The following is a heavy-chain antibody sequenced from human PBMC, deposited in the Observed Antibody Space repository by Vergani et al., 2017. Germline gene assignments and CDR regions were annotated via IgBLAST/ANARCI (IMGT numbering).Heavy chain of an antibody. V-gene: IGHV3-48*01. J-gene: IGHJ4*02. Sequence: EVQLVESGGGLVQPGGSLRLSCAASGFTFSTYSMNWVRQAPGTGLEWLSYISSSSSTIYYADSVKGRFTISRDNAKKSLYLQMNSLRAEDTAVYYCSGSNYDSSGYSDYWGQGTLVTVSS. D-gene: IGHD3-22*01. CDR1: GFTFSTYS. CDR3: SGSNYDSSGYSDY. CDR2: ISSSSSTI.